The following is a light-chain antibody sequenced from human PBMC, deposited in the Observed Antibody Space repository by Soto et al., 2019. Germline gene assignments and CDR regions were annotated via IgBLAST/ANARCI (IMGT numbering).Light chain of an antibody. CDR2: EVS. J-gene: IGLJ1*01. CDR1: SSDVGGYNY. CDR3: NSYTSKATGV. V-gene: IGLV2-14*01. Sequence: QSALTQPASVSGSPGQSITISCTGTSSDVGGYNYVSWYQQHPGKAPKLIIYEVSNRPSGVSNRFSGYKSGNTASLTISGLQAEEEADYYCNSYTSKATGVVGTGTKVTVL.